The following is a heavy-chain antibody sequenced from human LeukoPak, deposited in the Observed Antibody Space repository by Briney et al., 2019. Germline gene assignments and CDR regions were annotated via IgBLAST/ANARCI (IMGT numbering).Heavy chain of an antibody. CDR1: GGSISSGDYY. J-gene: IGHJ4*02. V-gene: IGHV4-30-4*08. CDR2: IYYSGST. Sequence: PSETLSLTCTVSGGSISSGDYYWSWIRQPPGKGLEWIGYIYYSGSTYYNPSLKSRVTISVDTSKNQFSLKLSSVTAADTAVYYCARGQGIAAIGEFDYWGQGTLVTVSS. D-gene: IGHD6-13*01. CDR3: ARGQGIAAIGEFDY.